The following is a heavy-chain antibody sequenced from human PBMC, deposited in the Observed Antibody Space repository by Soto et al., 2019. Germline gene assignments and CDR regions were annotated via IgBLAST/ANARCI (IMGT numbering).Heavy chain of an antibody. Sequence: PSETLSLTCTVSGGSISSSSYYWGWIRQPPGKGLEWIGSIYYSGSTYYNPSLKSRVTISVDTSKNQFSLKLSSVTAADTAVYYCARQAGTSNWFDPWGQGTLVTVS. D-gene: IGHD3-10*01. CDR3: ARQAGTSNWFDP. J-gene: IGHJ5*02. V-gene: IGHV4-39*01. CDR1: GGSISSSSYY. CDR2: IYYSGST.